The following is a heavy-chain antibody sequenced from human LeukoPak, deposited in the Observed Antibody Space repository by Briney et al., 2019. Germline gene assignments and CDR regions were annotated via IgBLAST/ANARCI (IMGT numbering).Heavy chain of an antibody. V-gene: IGHV3-15*01. D-gene: IGHD3-10*01. CDR2: IKSKTDGGTT. J-gene: IGHJ4*02. CDR3: TTEADIWFGEIAWDY. CDR1: GFTFSNAW. Sequence: GGSLRLSCAASGFTFSNAWMSWVRQAPGKGLEWVGRIKSKTDGGTTDYAAPVKGRFTISRDDSKNTLYLQMNSLKTEDTAVYYCTTEADIWFGEIAWDYWGQGTLVTVSS.